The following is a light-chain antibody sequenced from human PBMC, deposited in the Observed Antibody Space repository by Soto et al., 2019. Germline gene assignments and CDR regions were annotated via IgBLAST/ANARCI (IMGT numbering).Light chain of an antibody. Sequence: QSALTQPASVSGSPGQSVILSCSGTSGDTVAYDHVAWFQQHPGEVPKLLLRDVTNRPSGVSGRFSGSKSGNTAYLTISGLRPEDEADYYCSSSTHSNTVVFGGGTKLTVL. CDR1: SGDTVAYDH. CDR2: DVT. J-gene: IGLJ3*02. CDR3: SSSTHSNTVV. V-gene: IGLV2-14*03.